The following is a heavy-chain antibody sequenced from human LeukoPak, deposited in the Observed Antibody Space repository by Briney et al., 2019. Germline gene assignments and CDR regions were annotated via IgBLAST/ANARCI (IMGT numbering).Heavy chain of an antibody. Sequence: GGSLRLSCAASGFTFSSYSMNWVRQAPGKGLEWVSYISGSSSTIYYADSVKGRFTISRDNAKKSVSLQMNSLRVEDTAMYYCGGGSGWISDFWGQGSQVTVSS. CDR2: ISGSSSTI. J-gene: IGHJ4*02. CDR1: GFTFSSYS. D-gene: IGHD6-19*01. V-gene: IGHV3-48*04. CDR3: GGGSGWISDF.